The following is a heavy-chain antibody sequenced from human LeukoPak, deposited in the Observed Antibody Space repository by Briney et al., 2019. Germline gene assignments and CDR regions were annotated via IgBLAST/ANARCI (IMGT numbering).Heavy chain of an antibody. D-gene: IGHD5-24*01. CDR1: GGSISSSSYY. V-gene: IGHV4-39*07. Sequence: KSSETLSLTCTVSGGSISSSSYYWGWIRQPPGMGLEWVGSIYYSGSTHYNPSLKSRVTISVDTSKNQFYLKLSSVTAADTAVYYCAKDDAWLQYNDWGQGTLVTVSS. CDR2: IYYSGST. CDR3: AKDDAWLQYND. J-gene: IGHJ4*02.